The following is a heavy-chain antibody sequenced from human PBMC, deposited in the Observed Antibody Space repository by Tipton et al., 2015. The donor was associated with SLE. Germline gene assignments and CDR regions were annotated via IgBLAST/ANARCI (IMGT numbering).Heavy chain of an antibody. V-gene: IGHV4-31*03. J-gene: IGHJ3*02. CDR2: IYYSGST. Sequence: TLSLTCTVSGGSISSGGYYWSWIRQHPGKGLEWIGYIYYSGSTYYNPSLKSRVTISVDASKNQFSLKLSSVTAADTAVYYCANGDYNSFDIWGQGTMVTVSS. CDR3: ANGDYNSFDI. CDR1: GGSISSGGYY. D-gene: IGHD4-17*01.